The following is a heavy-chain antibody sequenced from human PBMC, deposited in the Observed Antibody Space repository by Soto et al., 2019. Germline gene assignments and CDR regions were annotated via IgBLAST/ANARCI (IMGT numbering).Heavy chain of an antibody. D-gene: IGHD3-22*01. CDR1: GFTFSSYA. Sequence: RGSLRLASAAPGFTFSSYAVSWVRQAPGKGPEWLSSISGSGSTIYYADSVKGRFTISRDNSKNTLYLQMSSLRAEDTAVYYCAKVFYYYDSSGYYYFDYWGQGALVTVSS. J-gene: IGHJ4*02. CDR3: AKVFYYYDSSGYYYFDY. V-gene: IGHV3-23*01. CDR2: ISGSGSTI.